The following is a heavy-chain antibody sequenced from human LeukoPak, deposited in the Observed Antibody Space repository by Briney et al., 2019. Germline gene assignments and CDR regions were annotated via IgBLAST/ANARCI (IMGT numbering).Heavy chain of an antibody. CDR2: ISGSGGST. V-gene: IGHV3-23*01. CDR1: GFTFSSYW. J-gene: IGHJ4*02. Sequence: PGGSLRLSCAASGFTFSSYWMSWVRQAPGKGLEWVSAISGSGGSTYYADSVKGRFTISRDNSKNTLYLQMNSLRAEDTAVYYCAKDRGQWPVLWLFDYWGQGTLVTVSS. CDR3: AKDRGQWPVLWLFDY. D-gene: IGHD6-19*01.